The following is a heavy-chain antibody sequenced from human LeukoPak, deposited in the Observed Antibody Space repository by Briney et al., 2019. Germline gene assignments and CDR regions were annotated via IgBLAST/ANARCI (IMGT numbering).Heavy chain of an antibody. CDR1: GGSVSGYF. CDR3: AGGPSSYGVDY. Sequence: SETLSLTCSVSGGSVSGYFWSWIRQPPGKGLEWIGYNYYSGSTNYNPSLKTRVTLSVDTSKNQFSLKLTSVTSADTAMYYCAGGPSSYGVDYWGQGTLVTVSS. J-gene: IGHJ4*02. CDR2: NYYSGST. V-gene: IGHV4-59*02. D-gene: IGHD4-17*01.